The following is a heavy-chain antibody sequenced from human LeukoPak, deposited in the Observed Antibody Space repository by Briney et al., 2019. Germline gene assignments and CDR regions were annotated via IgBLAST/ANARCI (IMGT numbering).Heavy chain of an antibody. J-gene: IGHJ4*02. CDR3: ARDAGAFDY. Sequence: GGSLRLSCAASGFTFSSYAMHWVRQAPGKGLEWVAVISYDGSNKYYADSVKGRFTISRDNSKNTLYLQMNSLRAEDTAVYYCARDAGAFDYWGQGTLVTVSS. V-gene: IGHV3-30*04. CDR1: GFTFSSYA. D-gene: IGHD1-26*01. CDR2: ISYDGSNK.